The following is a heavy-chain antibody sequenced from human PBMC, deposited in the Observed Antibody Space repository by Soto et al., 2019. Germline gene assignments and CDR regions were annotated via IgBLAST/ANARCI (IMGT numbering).Heavy chain of an antibody. D-gene: IGHD2-15*01. CDR1: GFPFDNIG. J-gene: IGHJ4*02. V-gene: IGHV3-23*01. CDR2: ISGSGAST. CDR3: AKPGNWWSFDH. Sequence: DVELLESGGGLVQPGGSVRLSCAASGFPFDNIGMSWVRQVPGKGLEWVAGISGSGASTYYADSVKGRFTISRDNSKNTIYLQMNSLTAEDTAVFYCAKPGNWWSFDHWGPGTRVTVSS.